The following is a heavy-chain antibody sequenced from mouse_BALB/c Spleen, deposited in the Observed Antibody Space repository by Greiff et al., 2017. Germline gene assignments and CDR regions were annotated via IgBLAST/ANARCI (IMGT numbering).Heavy chain of an antibody. Sequence: QVQLQQPGAELVRPGASVKLSCKASGYSFTSYWMNWVKQRPGQGLEWIGIIHPSDSETRLNQKFKDKATLTVDKSSSTAYMQLSSPTSEDSAVYYCARDYSGSMDYWGQGTSVTVSS. V-gene: IGHV1-61*01. CDR3: ARDYSGSMDY. D-gene: IGHD3-1*01. CDR2: IHPSDSET. J-gene: IGHJ4*01. CDR1: GYSFTSYW.